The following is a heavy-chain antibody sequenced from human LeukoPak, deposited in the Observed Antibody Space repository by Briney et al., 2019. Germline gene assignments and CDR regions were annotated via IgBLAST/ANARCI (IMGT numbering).Heavy chain of an antibody. Sequence: GGSLRLSCAASGFTFSSYAMHWVRQAPGKGLEWVAVISYDGSNKYYADSVKGRFTISRDNSKNTLYLQMNSLRAEDTAVYYXXXXXXXXDSSGYAPVNDAFDIWGQGTMVTVSS. J-gene: IGHJ3*02. CDR3: XXXXXXXDSSGYAPVNDAFDI. D-gene: IGHD3-22*01. CDR1: GFTFSSYA. V-gene: IGHV3-30*04. CDR2: ISYDGSNK.